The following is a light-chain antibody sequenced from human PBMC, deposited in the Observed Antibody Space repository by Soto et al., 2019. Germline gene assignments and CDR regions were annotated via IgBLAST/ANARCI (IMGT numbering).Light chain of an antibody. CDR1: QSVSSNY. V-gene: IGKV3-20*01. CDR2: GAS. Sequence: ALTQSPGTLSSSPGERATLSCRASQSVSSNYLARYQQKPGQAPRLLIYGASSRATGIPDRFSGSGSGTDFTLTIDRLESEDFAVYFCQQYGDLPWTFGQGTKVK. J-gene: IGKJ1*01. CDR3: QQYGDLPWT.